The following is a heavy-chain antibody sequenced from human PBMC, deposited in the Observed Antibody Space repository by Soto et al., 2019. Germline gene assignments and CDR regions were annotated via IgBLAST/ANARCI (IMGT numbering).Heavy chain of an antibody. V-gene: IGHV3-66*01. CDR1: GLTVSTNY. J-gene: IGHJ1*01. D-gene: IGHD3-9*01. CDR2: IYSGGST. Sequence: SLRLSCAASGLTVSTNYMGWVRQAAGKGLEWVSVIYSGGSTYYADPVKGRFTISRDSSKNTLYLQMNSLRAEDTAVYYCARGASAYRYWSPDFDLWDQDTLVTVAS. CDR3: ARGASAYRYWSPDFDL.